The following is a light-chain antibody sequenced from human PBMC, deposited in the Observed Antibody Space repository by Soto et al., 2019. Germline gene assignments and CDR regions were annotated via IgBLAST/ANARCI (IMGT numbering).Light chain of an antibody. Sequence: EIQMTQSPSTLYASVGDRVTITCRASQTISRWLAWYQQKPGKAPKLLIYEASSLQSGVPSKFSGSGSGTDFTLTISLQPEDFVTYYCQQYNSYPLTCGGRTKVDI. CDR1: QTISRW. CDR3: QQYNSYPLT. J-gene: IGKJ4*01. V-gene: IGKV1-5*03. CDR2: EAS.